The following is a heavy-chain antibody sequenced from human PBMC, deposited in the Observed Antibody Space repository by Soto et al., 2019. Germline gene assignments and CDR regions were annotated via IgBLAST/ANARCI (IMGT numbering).Heavy chain of an antibody. CDR2: ISYDGSNK. Sequence: GGSLRLSCAASGFTFSSYGMHWVRQAPGKGLEWVAVISYDGSNKYYADSVKGRFTISRDNSKNTLYLQMNSLRAEDTAVYYCAKDNSGWSFYYYGMDVWGQGTTVTVSS. V-gene: IGHV3-30*18. CDR3: AKDNSGWSFYYYGMDV. CDR1: GFTFSSYG. D-gene: IGHD6-19*01. J-gene: IGHJ6*02.